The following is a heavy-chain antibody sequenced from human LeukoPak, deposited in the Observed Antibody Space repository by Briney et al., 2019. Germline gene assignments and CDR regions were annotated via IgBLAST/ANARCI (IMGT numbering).Heavy chain of an antibody. D-gene: IGHD1-26*01. V-gene: IGHV3-33*06. Sequence: GGSLRLSCAASGFTFSSYGMLWARQAPGKGRVWVAEIWDDGSSKYYGDSVKGRFTISRANSKNTLYLQMNGVRAEDTAVYYCANPTRGSGSFLIDFWGQGTLVTVSS. CDR3: ANPTRGSGSFLIDF. CDR2: IWDDGSSK. J-gene: IGHJ4*02. CDR1: GFTFSSYG.